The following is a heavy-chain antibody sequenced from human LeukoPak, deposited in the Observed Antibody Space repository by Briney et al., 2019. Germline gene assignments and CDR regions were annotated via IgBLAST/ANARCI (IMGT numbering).Heavy chain of an antibody. CDR2: INAGNGNT. CDR3: ARKRTYYYGSGHENFDY. Sequence: ASVKVSCKASGYTFTSYAMHWVRQAPGQRLEWMGWINAGNGNTKYSQKFQGRVTITRDTSASTAYMELSSLRSEDTAVYYCARKRTYYYGSGHENFDYWGQGTLVTVSS. D-gene: IGHD3-10*01. J-gene: IGHJ4*02. CDR1: GYTFTSYA. V-gene: IGHV1-3*01.